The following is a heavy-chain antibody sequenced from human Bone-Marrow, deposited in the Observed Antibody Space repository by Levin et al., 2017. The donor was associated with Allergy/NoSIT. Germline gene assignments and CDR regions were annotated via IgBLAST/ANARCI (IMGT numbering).Heavy chain of an antibody. CDR2: ISSSDT. J-gene: IGHJ4*02. V-gene: IGHV3-23*01. Sequence: PGGSLRLSCAASGFTFSNYVMTWVRQAPGKGLEWVSAISSSDTHYADSVKGRFTISRDNSKNTLFLQMNSLRAEDTAVYYCARGDRSSGWDYWGQGTLVTVSS. CDR1: GFTFSNYV. CDR3: ARGDRSSGWDY. D-gene: IGHD6-19*01.